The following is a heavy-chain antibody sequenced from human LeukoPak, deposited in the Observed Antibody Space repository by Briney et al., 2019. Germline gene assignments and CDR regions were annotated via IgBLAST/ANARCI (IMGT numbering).Heavy chain of an antibody. J-gene: IGHJ5*02. CDR3: ARGKRSDWNWFDP. V-gene: IGHV3-11*01. D-gene: IGHD3-9*01. CDR1: GLTFSGYY. CDR2: ISTSGTIK. Sequence: PGGSLRLSCEASGLTFSGYYMTWIRQVPGKGLEWVSKISTSGTIKYYADSVKGRFTISRDNGRDSLSLQMNSLTVEDTAVYYCARGKRSDWNWFDPWGQGTLVTVSS.